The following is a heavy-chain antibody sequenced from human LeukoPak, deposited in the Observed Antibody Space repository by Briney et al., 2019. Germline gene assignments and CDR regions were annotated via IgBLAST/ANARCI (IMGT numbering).Heavy chain of an antibody. Sequence: GGSLRLSCAASGFSFDDYGMSWVRQAPGKGLEWVSGINWDGGSAAYADSVRGRFTISRDNAKNSLYLQMNSLRTEDTAFYYCARDRLAATGLFDYWGQGTLVTVSS. J-gene: IGHJ4*02. CDR3: ARDRLAATGLFDY. V-gene: IGHV3-20*04. CDR1: GFSFDDYG. CDR2: INWDGGSA. D-gene: IGHD6-13*01.